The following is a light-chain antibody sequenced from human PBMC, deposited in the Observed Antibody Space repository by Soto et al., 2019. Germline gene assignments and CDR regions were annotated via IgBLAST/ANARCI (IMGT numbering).Light chain of an antibody. CDR1: QSISTS. CDR3: QEYDTFRFT. CDR2: DAS. Sequence: DIQMTQSPSTLSASVGDRLTMTCRASQSISTSLAWYQQKPGKAPKLVIFDASTLANGVPSRFSGSGSGTEFFLTITTLQPDDFATYYCQEYDTFRFTFGRGTQLEIK. J-gene: IGKJ2*01. V-gene: IGKV1-5*01.